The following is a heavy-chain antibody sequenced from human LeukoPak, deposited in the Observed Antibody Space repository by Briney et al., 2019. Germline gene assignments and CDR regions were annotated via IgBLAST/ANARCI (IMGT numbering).Heavy chain of an antibody. Sequence: GGSLTLSCAASGFTFRGYDMNWVRQAPGKGLQWISYISSSGNTIYYADSVKGRFIISRDSAQSSLHLKMNRLRAEDTAIYFCARDLTVAGPIDCWGQGTLVTVSS. CDR1: GFTFRGYD. CDR2: ISSSGNTI. J-gene: IGHJ4*02. D-gene: IGHD6-19*01. V-gene: IGHV3-48*03. CDR3: ARDLTVAGPIDC.